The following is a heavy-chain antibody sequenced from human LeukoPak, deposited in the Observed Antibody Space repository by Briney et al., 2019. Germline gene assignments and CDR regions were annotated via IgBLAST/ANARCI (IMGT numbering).Heavy chain of an antibody. D-gene: IGHD6-19*01. CDR1: GGSFSGDY. J-gene: IGHJ4*02. CDR2: INHSGST. V-gene: IGHV4-34*01. Sequence: SETLSLTCAVYGGSFSGDYWSWIRQPPGKGLEWIGEINHSGSTNYNPSLKSRVTISVDTSKNQFSLKLSSVTAADTAVYYCATPGSSGWYALAYWGQGTLVTVSS. CDR3: ATPGSSGWYALAY.